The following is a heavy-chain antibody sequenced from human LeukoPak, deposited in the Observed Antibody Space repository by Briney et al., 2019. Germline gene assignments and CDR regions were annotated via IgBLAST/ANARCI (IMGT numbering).Heavy chain of an antibody. D-gene: IGHD1-20*01. V-gene: IGHV3-15*07. CDR1: GFTFTNAW. J-gene: IGHJ4*02. CDR2: IKSKADGETI. CDR3: STLTSRGLSDS. Sequence: GGSLRFSCAASGFTFTNAWMNWVRQAPGKGLEWVGRIKSKADGETIDYTAPVKGRFTFSRDDSKNMLYLQMNSLKSEDTAVYYCSTLTSRGLSDSWGQGTLVTVSS.